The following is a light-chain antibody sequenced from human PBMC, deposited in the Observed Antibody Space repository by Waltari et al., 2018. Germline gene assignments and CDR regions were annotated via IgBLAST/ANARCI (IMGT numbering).Light chain of an antibody. Sequence: EIMLTQSPGTLSLSPGERATLSCRASQSISRYLAWYQHKPGQAPRLLIYDASSRATGIPDRFSGSGSGTDFSLTISRLEPEDFAVYYCQKYGNLPATFGQGTKVEIK. J-gene: IGKJ1*01. CDR2: DAS. CDR3: QKYGNLPAT. V-gene: IGKV3-20*01. CDR1: QSISRY.